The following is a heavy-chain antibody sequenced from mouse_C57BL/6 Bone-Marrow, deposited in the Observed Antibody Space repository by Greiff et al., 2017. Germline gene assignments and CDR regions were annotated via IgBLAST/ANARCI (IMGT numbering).Heavy chain of an antibody. CDR1: GFNIKHYY. J-gene: IGHJ2*01. V-gene: IGHV14-4*01. CDR3: SSFGGNCFDL. D-gene: IGHD1-1*02. CDR2: IDPEIGGT. Sequence: EVQLQQSGAELVRPGASVKLSCTASGFNIKHYYIHWEKQRPEQGLEWIGWIDPEIGGTEYASKFQGKATITSDTASNTAYLQLSRLTSEDTAVYYCSSFGGNCFDLWGRGTPLTVAS.